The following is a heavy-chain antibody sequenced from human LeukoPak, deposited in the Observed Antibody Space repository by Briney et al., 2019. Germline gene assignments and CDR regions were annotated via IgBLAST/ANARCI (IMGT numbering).Heavy chain of an antibody. Sequence: PGGSLRLSCAASGFTFTSYAMSWVRQAPGKGLEWVSAISGNGGATYHADSVKGQFTISRDNSKNTLQLQINNLRAEDSALLYCAKATTAIVVDNFFDYWGQGTLVSVSS. V-gene: IGHV3-23*01. CDR1: GFTFTSYA. J-gene: IGHJ4*02. CDR3: AKATTAIVVDNFFDY. D-gene: IGHD3-22*01. CDR2: ISGNGGAT.